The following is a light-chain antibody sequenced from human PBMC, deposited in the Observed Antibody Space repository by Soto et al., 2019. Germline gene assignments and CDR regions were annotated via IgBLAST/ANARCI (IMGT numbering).Light chain of an antibody. CDR3: QVWDSSRDHYV. Sequence: SYELTQAPSVSVAPGKTARIPCGGNNIGSKSVHWYQQKPGQAPTLVIYYDSDRPSGIPERFSGSNSGNTATLTISRVEAGDEADYYCQVWDSSRDHYVFGTGTKVTVL. CDR2: YDS. V-gene: IGLV3-21*04. J-gene: IGLJ1*01. CDR1: NIGSKS.